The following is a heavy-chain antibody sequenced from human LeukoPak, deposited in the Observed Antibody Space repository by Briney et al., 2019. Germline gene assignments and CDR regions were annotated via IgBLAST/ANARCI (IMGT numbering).Heavy chain of an antibody. V-gene: IGHV3-23*01. D-gene: IGHD3-16*02. CDR3: AKDGRGSMITFGGVIGLFDY. CDR2: ISGSAVIT. Sequence: GGSLRLSCAASGLTSSNFGMTWVRQAPGPGLEWVSAISGSAVITFYADSVKGRFTISRDNSKNTLYLQMNSLRAEDTAVYYCAKDGRGSMITFGGVIGLFDYWGQGTLVTVSS. CDR1: GLTSSNFG. J-gene: IGHJ4*02.